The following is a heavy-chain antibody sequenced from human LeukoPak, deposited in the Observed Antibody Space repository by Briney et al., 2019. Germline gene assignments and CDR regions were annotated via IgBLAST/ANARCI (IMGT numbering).Heavy chain of an antibody. Sequence: PGRSLRLSCAASGFTFTTYSMLWVRQAPDKGLEWVAVISYSGNNQYYADSVKGRFTISRDNSKNTLYLQMNSLRAEDTAVYYCAKDQGYGSGTFLDYWGQGTLVTVSS. D-gene: IGHD3-10*01. CDR2: ISYSGNNQ. J-gene: IGHJ4*02. CDR1: GFTFTTYS. V-gene: IGHV3-30*18. CDR3: AKDQGYGSGTFLDY.